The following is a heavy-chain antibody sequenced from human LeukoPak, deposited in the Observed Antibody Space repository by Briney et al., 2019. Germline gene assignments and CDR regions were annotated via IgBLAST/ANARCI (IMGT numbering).Heavy chain of an antibody. J-gene: IGHJ6*03. CDR2: ISYDGSNK. D-gene: IGHD3-10*01. V-gene: IGHV3-30*18. CDR1: GFTFSSYG. CDR3: AKDKWFGEYYYMDV. Sequence: GGSLRLSCAASGFTFSSYGMHWVRQAPGKGLEWVAVISYDGSNKYYADSVKGRFTISRDNSKNTLYLQMNSLRAEDTAVYYCAKDKWFGEYYYMDVWGKGTTVTISS.